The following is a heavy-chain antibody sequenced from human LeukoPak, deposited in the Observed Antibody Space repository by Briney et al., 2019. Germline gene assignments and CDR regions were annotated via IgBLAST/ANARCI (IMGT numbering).Heavy chain of an antibody. CDR3: ARGVEMATIGGFDWFDP. D-gene: IGHD5-24*01. Sequence: SVKVSCKASGYTFTTAGIGWVRQAPGQGLEWMGGIIPIFGTANYAQKFQGRVTITADESTSTAYMELSSLRSEDTAVYYCARGVEMATIGGFDWFDPWGQGTLVTVSS. CDR2: IIPIFGTA. CDR1: GYTFTTAG. V-gene: IGHV1-69*13. J-gene: IGHJ5*02.